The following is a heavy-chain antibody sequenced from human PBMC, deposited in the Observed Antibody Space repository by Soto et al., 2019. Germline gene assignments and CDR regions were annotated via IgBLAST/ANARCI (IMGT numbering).Heavy chain of an antibody. Sequence: PGGSLRRFRGAHGFTFSSYDMQGVRQATGKGLEWVSAIGTAGDTYYPGSVKGRFTISRGNAKNSLYLQMNSLRAGDTAVYYCAREIYGGRFDPWGQGTLVTVSS. CDR2: IGTAGDT. CDR3: AREIYGGRFDP. D-gene: IGHD4-17*01. V-gene: IGHV3-13*01. J-gene: IGHJ5*02. CDR1: GFTFSSYD.